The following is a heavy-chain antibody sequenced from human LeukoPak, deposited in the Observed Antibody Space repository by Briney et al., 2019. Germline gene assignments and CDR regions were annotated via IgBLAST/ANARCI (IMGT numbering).Heavy chain of an antibody. D-gene: IGHD4-17*01. Sequence: PGRSLRLSCAASGFTFDDYAMHWVRQAPGKGLEWVAVISFDGSDKYYADSVKGRFTISRDNSKSTLYLQMNSLRADDTAVYYCARSRGPTTVTGGDYWGQGTLVTVSS. V-gene: IGHV3-30*03. J-gene: IGHJ4*02. CDR2: ISFDGSDK. CDR3: ARSRGPTTVTGGDY. CDR1: GFTFDDYA.